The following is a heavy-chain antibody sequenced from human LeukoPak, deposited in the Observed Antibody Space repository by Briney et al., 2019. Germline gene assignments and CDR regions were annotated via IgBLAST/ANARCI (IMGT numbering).Heavy chain of an antibody. CDR1: GFTFNNYA. CDR3: AKDTYSSSPYYFDY. J-gene: IGHJ4*02. D-gene: IGHD6-6*01. V-gene: IGHV3-23*01. Sequence: TGGSLRLSCAAAGFTFNNYAMSWVRKAPGKGLKWVSGISSGGSTYYADSVKGRFTISRDNSKNTLFLQMNSLRAEDTAVYYCAKDTYSSSPYYFDYWGQGTLVTVSS. CDR2: ISSGGST.